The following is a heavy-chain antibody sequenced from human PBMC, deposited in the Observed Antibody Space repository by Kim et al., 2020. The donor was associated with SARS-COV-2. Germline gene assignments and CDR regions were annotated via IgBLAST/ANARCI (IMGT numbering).Heavy chain of an antibody. CDR1: GFTFRTFP. CDR3: VKDRGGNYEWGFFDL. J-gene: IGHJ2*01. Sequence: GGSLRLSCAASGFTFRTFPMSCVRQAPGKGLEWVSAISGNGDITYYADSVKGRFTISRDNSKNTLFLQMNSLRTEDTAMYYCVKDRGGNYEWGFFDLWGRGTLATVPS. V-gene: IGHV3-23*01. D-gene: IGHD3-22*01. CDR2: ISGNGDIT.